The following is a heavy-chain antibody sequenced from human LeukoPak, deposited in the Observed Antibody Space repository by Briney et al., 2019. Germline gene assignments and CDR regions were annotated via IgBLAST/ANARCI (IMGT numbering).Heavy chain of an antibody. V-gene: IGHV4-34*01. CDR3: ARLSEGYYYYYMDV. CDR2: INHSGST. CDR1: GGSFSGYY. Sequence: SETLSLTCAVYGGSFSGYYWSWTRQPPGKGLEWIGEINHSGSTNYNPSLKSRVTISVDTSKNQFSLKLSSVTAADTAVYYCARLSEGYYYYYMDVWGKGTTVTISS. J-gene: IGHJ6*03.